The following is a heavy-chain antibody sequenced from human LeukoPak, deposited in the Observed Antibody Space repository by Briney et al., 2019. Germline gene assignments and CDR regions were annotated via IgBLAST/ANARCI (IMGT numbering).Heavy chain of an antibody. V-gene: IGHV1-69*13. Sequence: GASVKVSCKASGGTFSSYAISWVRQAPGQGLEWMGGIIPIFGTANYAQKFQGRVTITADESTSTAYMELSSLRSEDTAVYYCARDWITMVRGVIKINWFDPWGQGTLVTVSS. CDR1: GGTFSSYA. D-gene: IGHD3-10*01. CDR2: IIPIFGTA. CDR3: ARDWITMVRGVIKINWFDP. J-gene: IGHJ5*02.